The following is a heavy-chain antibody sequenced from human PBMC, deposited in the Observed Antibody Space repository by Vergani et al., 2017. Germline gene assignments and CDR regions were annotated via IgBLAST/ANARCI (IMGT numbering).Heavy chain of an antibody. Sequence: EVQLVESGGGLVQPGGSLRLSCAASGFTFSSYSMNWVRQAPGKGLEWVSYISSSSSTIYYADSVKGRFTISRDNAKNSLYLQMNSLRAEDTAVYYCARDVSSWGDRPGADAFDIWGEGTMVTVSS. V-gene: IGHV3-48*01. CDR3: ARDVSSWGDRPGADAFDI. J-gene: IGHJ3*02. CDR2: ISSSSSTI. CDR1: GFTFSSYS. D-gene: IGHD2-21*02.